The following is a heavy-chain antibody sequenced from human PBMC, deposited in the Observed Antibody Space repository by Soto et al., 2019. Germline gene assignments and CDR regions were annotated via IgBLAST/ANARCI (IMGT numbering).Heavy chain of an antibody. CDR1: GYTFTSYG. CDR3: AREDIVAPRFDY. CDR2: IIPIFGTA. D-gene: IGHD5-12*01. J-gene: IGHJ4*02. Sequence: GASVKVSCKASGYTFTSYGISWVRQAPGQGLEWMGGIIPIFGTANYAQKFQGRVTITADESTSTAYMELSSLRSEDTAVYYCAREDIVAPRFDYWGQGTLVTVSS. V-gene: IGHV1-69*13.